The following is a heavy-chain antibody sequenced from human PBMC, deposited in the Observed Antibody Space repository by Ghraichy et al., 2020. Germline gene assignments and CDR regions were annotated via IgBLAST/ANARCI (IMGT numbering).Heavy chain of an antibody. J-gene: IGHJ4*02. V-gene: IGHV4-61*01. Sequence: SETLSLTCTVSGGSVSSGSYYWSWIRQPPGKGLEWIGYIYYSGSTNYNPSLKSRVTISVDTSKNQFSLKLSSVTAADTAVYYCARFHSSSWYYFDYWGQGTLVTVTS. D-gene: IGHD6-13*01. CDR2: IYYSGST. CDR3: ARFHSSSWYYFDY. CDR1: GGSVSSGSYY.